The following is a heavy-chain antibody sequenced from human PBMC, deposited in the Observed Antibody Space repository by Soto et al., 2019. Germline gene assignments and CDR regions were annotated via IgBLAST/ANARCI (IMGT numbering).Heavy chain of an antibody. Sequence: QVQLQESGPGLVKPSETLSLTCTVAGGSLTDHYWNWFRQSPGRGLQWIGYVYYSGATSYNPSLTNRVTMTVDTSKNQFSLKLRSVTAADTAVYFCARGNDWKSSTFDIWGQGTMVSVSS. D-gene: IGHD2-21*01. V-gene: IGHV4-59*11. CDR1: GGSLTDHY. CDR2: VYYSGAT. CDR3: ARGNDWKSSTFDI. J-gene: IGHJ3*02.